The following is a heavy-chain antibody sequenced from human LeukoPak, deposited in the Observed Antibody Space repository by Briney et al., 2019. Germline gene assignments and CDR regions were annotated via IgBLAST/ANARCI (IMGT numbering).Heavy chain of an antibody. V-gene: IGHV4-61*02. CDR1: GGSISSGSYY. D-gene: IGHD2-15*01. CDR3: ASRSRYCSGGSCYAWFDP. CDR2: IYTSGST. Sequence: SETLSLTCTVSGGSISSGSYYWSWIRQPAGKGLEWIGRIYTSGSTNYNPSLKSRVTISVDTSKNQFSLKLSSVTAADTAVYYCASRSRYCSGGSCYAWFDPWGQGTLVTVSS. J-gene: IGHJ5*02.